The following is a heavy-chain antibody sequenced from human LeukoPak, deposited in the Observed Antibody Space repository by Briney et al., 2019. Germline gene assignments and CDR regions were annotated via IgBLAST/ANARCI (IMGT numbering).Heavy chain of an antibody. CDR1: GFTVSSNY. V-gene: IGHV3-53*01. J-gene: IGHJ4*02. CDR2: IHSGGNR. Sequence: GSLRLSCAASGFTVSSNYINWVRQAPGKGLEWVSLIHSGGNRYYADSVKGRFTISRDNSKNTVFLEMNSLRAEDTAVYYCARGSATYYYDSSVLTWGQGTLVTVSS. CDR3: ARGSATYYYDSSVLT. D-gene: IGHD3-22*01.